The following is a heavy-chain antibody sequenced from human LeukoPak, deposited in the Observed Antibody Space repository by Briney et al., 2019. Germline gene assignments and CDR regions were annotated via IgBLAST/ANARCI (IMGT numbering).Heavy chain of an antibody. CDR1: GFTFSSYG. CDR3: AKGGYYGSGELDY. Sequence: GGSLRLSCAASGFTFSSYGMHWVRQAPGKGLEWVAFIRYDKTGKYYADSVKGRFTISRDNSKNTLYLQMHSLRAEDTAVYYCAKGGYYGSGELDYWGQGTLVTVSS. J-gene: IGHJ4*02. D-gene: IGHD3-10*01. CDR2: IRYDKTGK. V-gene: IGHV3-30*02.